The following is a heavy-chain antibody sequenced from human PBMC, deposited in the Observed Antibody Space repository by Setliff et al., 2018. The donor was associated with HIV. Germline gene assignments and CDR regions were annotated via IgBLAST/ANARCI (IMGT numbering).Heavy chain of an antibody. CDR1: GYTFTSYA. J-gene: IGHJ4*02. CDR3: ARGIRSSGVDY. V-gene: IGHV1-3*01. D-gene: IGHD2-15*01. CDR2: INAGYGNT. Sequence: ASVKVSCKASGYTFTSYAMHWVRQAPGQRLEWMGWINAGYGNTKYSQKFQGRVTITRDTSASTAYMELSSLRSEDTAVYYCARGIRSSGVDYWGQGTLVTVSS.